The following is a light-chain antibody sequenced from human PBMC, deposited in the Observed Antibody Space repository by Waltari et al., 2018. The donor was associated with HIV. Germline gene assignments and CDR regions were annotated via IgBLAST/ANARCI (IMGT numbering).Light chain of an antibody. Sequence: DIVMTQSPDSLAVSLGERATMNCNSSQSILSSSNNRKYLAWYQQKPGQPPKLLIYWASSRDSGVPDRFIGRGSGTDFSLTISSLQAEDVAVYFCHQYYTTPYTFGQGTKLEIK. CDR2: WAS. CDR3: HQYYTTPYT. V-gene: IGKV4-1*01. CDR1: QSILSSSNNRKY. J-gene: IGKJ2*01.